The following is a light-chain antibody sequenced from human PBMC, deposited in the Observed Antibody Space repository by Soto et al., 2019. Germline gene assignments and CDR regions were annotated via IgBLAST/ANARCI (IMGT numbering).Light chain of an antibody. CDR2: KNN. CDR3: AAWDDSLSGPGV. Sequence: QSVLTQQPSASGTPGQRVTISCSGSSSNIGNFYVYWYQQLPGTAPKLLIYKNNQRPLGVPDRFSGSKSGTSASLAISGLRSEDEADYYCAAWDDSLSGPGVFGGGTQLTVL. J-gene: IGLJ7*01. CDR1: SSNIGNFY. V-gene: IGLV1-47*01.